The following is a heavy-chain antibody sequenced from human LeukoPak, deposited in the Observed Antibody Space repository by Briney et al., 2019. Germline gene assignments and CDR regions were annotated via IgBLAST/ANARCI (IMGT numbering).Heavy chain of an antibody. Sequence: SETLSLTCAVYGGSFSGYYWSWMRQPPGKGLEWIGEINHSGSTNYNPSLKSRVTISVDTSKNQFSLKLSSVTAADTAVYYCARGSVYYGSGSYYPIANWFDPWGQGTLVTVSS. CDR2: INHSGST. V-gene: IGHV4-34*01. D-gene: IGHD3-10*01. J-gene: IGHJ5*02. CDR3: ARGSVYYGSGSYYPIANWFDP. CDR1: GGSFSGYY.